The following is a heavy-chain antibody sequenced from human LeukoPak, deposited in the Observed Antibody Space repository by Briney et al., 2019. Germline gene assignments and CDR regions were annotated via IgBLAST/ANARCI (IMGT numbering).Heavy chain of an antibody. CDR2: ISRSGDTT. CDR1: GFTFSSYA. V-gene: IGHV3-23*01. D-gene: IGHD3-22*01. J-gene: IGHJ4*02. Sequence: QSGGSLRLSCAASGFTFSSYAMTWVRQAPGKGLEWVAGISRSGDTTHYADSVKGRFTISRDNSKSTLFLQMNSLRVEDTAVYLCARAENYDRTGYYANYYSDCWGQGTLVTVSS. CDR3: ARAENYDRTGYYANYYSDC.